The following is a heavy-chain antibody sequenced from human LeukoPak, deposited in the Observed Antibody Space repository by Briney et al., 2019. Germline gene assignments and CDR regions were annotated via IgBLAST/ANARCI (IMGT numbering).Heavy chain of an antibody. V-gene: IGHV3-30*02. J-gene: IGHJ4*02. CDR2: IRYDESNK. D-gene: IGHD2-2*01. CDR1: GFTFSSYG. CDR3: TTGGLGYCSSTSCWTFDY. Sequence: GGSLRLSCAASGFTFSSYGMHWVRQAPGRGLEWVAFIRYDESNKYYADSVKGRFTISRDNSKNTLYLQMNSLRAEDTAVYYCTTGGLGYCSSTSCWTFDYWGQGTLVTVSS.